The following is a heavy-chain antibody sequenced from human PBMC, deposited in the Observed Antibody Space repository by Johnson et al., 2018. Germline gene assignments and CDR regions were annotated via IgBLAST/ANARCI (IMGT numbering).Heavy chain of an antibody. J-gene: IGHJ6*02. Sequence: VQLVESGGGVVQPGRSLRLSCAASGFTFSSYGMHWARQAPGKGLEWVAVISYDGSNKYYADSVKGRFTISRDNSKNTLYLQMNSLRAADTAVYYCAKDNYDGSGSYPHGMDVWGQGTTVTVSS. CDR3: AKDNYDGSGSYPHGMDV. CDR1: GFTFSSYG. V-gene: IGHV3-30*18. D-gene: IGHD3-10*01. CDR2: ISYDGSNK.